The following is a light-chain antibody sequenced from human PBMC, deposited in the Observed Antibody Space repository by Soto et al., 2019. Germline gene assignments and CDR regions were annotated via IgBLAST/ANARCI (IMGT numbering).Light chain of an antibody. CDR3: QQSHIPPYT. CDR1: QSIARF. CDR2: GAS. Sequence: DLQMTQSPSSLSAAVGDRVTITCRASQSIARFLNWYQQKPGEVPKLLIFGASYLRSGVPSRFSGSGSGTLFPLPIPSLQPEDFATYFCQQSHIPPYTFGQGPNL. V-gene: IGKV1-39*01. J-gene: IGKJ2*01.